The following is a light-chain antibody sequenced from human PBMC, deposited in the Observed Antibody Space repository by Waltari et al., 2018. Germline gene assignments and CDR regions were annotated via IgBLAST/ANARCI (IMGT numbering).Light chain of an antibody. CDR2: GNN. CDR1: SSNIEAGYD. CDR3: QSYDNSLSGWI. J-gene: IGLJ2*01. Sequence: QSVLTQPPSVSGAPGQRVTISCPVSSSNIEAGYDVHWYQQLPGTAPKLLIFGNNNRPSGVPDRFSGSKSGTSASLAITGLQAEDEADYYCQSYDNSLSGWIFGGGTKLTVL. V-gene: IGLV1-40*01.